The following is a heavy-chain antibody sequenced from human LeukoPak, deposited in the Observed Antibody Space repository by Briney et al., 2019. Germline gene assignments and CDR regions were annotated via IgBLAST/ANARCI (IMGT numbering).Heavy chain of an antibody. CDR3: ARDAIAAAGTHGMDV. V-gene: IGHV3-7*03. CDR2: IKQDGSEK. CDR1: GFTFSSYW. D-gene: IGHD6-13*01. J-gene: IGHJ6*04. Sequence: GGSLRLSCAASGFTFSSYWMSWVRQAPGKGLEWVANIKQDGSEKYYVDSVKGRFTISRDNAKNSLYLQMNSLRAEDTAVYYCARDAIAAAGTHGMDVWGKGTTVTVSS.